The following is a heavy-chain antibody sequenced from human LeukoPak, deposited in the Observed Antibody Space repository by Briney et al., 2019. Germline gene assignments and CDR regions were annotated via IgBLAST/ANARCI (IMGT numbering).Heavy chain of an antibody. CDR3: ARLANYDFWRGPYPHDAFDI. CDR1: GGSISSYY. Sequence: PSETLSLTCTVSGGSISSYYWSWIRQPPGKGLEWMGYIYYSGSTNYNPSLKSRVTISVDTSKNQFSLKVTSVTAADTAVFYCARLANYDFWRGPYPHDAFDIWGQGTMVTVSS. D-gene: IGHD3-3*01. CDR2: IYYSGST. V-gene: IGHV4-59*08. J-gene: IGHJ3*02.